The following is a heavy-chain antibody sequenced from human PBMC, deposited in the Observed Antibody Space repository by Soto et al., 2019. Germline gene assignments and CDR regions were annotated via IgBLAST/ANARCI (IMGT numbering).Heavy chain of an antibody. Sequence: PSQTLSLTCVISGDIVSISSAGWNAIRQSPSRGLEWLGRTYYKSKWNNDYALSVKSRITISPDTSKNQFSLHLYSVTPEDTAVYYCTGITWFRGMDVWGQGTPVTVSS. J-gene: IGHJ6*02. CDR1: GDIVSISSAG. D-gene: IGHD3-10*01. V-gene: IGHV6-1*01. CDR2: TYYKSKWNN. CDR3: TGITWFRGMDV.